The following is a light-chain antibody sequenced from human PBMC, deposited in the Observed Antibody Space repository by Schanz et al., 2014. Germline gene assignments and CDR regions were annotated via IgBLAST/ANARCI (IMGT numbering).Light chain of an antibody. CDR3: QQRSNWPPL. Sequence: IVLTQSPATLSLSPGESATLSCRASQSVSGYLAWYQQKPGQAPRLLIYGASSRATGIPDRFSARGSGTDFTLTISSLEPEDFALYYCQQRSNWPPLFGQGTKLEIK. V-gene: IGKV3-11*01. J-gene: IGKJ2*01. CDR2: GAS. CDR1: QSVSGY.